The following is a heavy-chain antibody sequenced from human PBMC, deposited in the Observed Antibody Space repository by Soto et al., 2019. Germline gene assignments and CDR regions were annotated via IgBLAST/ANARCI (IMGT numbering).Heavy chain of an antibody. CDR1: GGSISSSSYY. CDR2: IYYSGST. D-gene: IGHD3-3*01. Sequence: PSETLSLTCTVSGGSISSSSYYWGWIRQPPGKGLEWIGSIYYSGSTYYNPSLKSRVTISVDTSKNQFSLKLSSVTAADTAVYYCARPGLAIYDFWSEAVSWFDPWGQGTLVTVSS. J-gene: IGHJ5*02. CDR3: ARPGLAIYDFWSEAVSWFDP. V-gene: IGHV4-39*01.